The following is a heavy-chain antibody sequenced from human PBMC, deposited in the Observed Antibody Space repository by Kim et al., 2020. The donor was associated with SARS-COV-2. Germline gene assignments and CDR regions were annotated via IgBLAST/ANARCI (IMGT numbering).Heavy chain of an antibody. D-gene: IGHD2-2*01. J-gene: IGHJ4*02. CDR1: GFTFSSYA. V-gene: IGHV3-23*01. CDR3: AKGREGPIVVVPAANY. Sequence: GGSLRLSCAASGFTFSSYAMSWVRQAPGKGLEWVSAISGSGGSTYYADSVKGRFTISRDNSKYTLYLQMNSLRAEDTAVYYCAKGREGPIVVVPAANYWGQGTLVTVSS. CDR2: ISGSGGST.